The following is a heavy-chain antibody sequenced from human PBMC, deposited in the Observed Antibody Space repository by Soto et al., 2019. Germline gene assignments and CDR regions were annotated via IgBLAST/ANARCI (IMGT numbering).Heavy chain of an antibody. CDR2: IIPIFGTA. D-gene: IGHD2-21*02. J-gene: IGHJ6*02. CDR1: GGTFSSYA. Sequence: SVKVSCKASGGTFSSYAISWVRQAPGQGLEWMGGIIPIFGTANYAQKFQGRVTITADESTSTAYMELSSLRSEDTAVYYCARDANHDFMAGFLYYGMDVWGQGTTVTVYS. V-gene: IGHV1-69*13. CDR3: ARDANHDFMAGFLYYGMDV.